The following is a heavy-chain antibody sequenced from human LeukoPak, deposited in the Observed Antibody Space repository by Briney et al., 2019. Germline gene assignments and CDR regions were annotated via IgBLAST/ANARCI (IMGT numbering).Heavy chain of an antibody. D-gene: IGHD3-10*01. CDR1: GARFTTYT. CDR3: ARSKRESASGSGDY. J-gene: IGHJ4*02. V-gene: IGHV3-48*01. CDR2: RSRRSSSI. Sequence: GGSLRLSCAASGARFTTYTMNWDRQPPGRGRDGASDRSRRSSSIYDADSVKGRYTIPRDTDNNSQNLQMHTLRAEDTAVSYCARSKRESASGSGDYWGQGTLVTVSS.